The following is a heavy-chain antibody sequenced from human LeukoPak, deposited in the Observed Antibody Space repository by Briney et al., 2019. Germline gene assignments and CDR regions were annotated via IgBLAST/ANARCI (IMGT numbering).Heavy chain of an antibody. Sequence: SETLSLTCAVYDGSFSGYYWSWIRQPPGKGLEWIGEINHSGSTNYNPSLKSRVTISVDTSKNQFSLKLSSVTAADTAVYYCARVTAGYYDSSGYYYVRSYWFDPWGQGTLLTVSS. CDR1: DGSFSGYY. J-gene: IGHJ5*02. V-gene: IGHV4-34*01. D-gene: IGHD3-22*01. CDR2: INHSGST. CDR3: ARVTAGYYDSSGYYYVRSYWFDP.